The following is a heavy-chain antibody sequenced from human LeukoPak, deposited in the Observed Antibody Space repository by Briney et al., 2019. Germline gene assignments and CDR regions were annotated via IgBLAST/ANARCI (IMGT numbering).Heavy chain of an antibody. Sequence: GASVKVSCKASGHTFTGYYMHWVRQAPGQGLEWMGWINPNSGGTNYAQKFQGRVTMTRDTSISTAYMELSRLRSDDTAVYYCARYCSGGSCYSTRRAFDYWGQGTLVTVSS. CDR2: INPNSGGT. CDR1: GHTFTGYY. J-gene: IGHJ4*02. D-gene: IGHD2-15*01. CDR3: ARYCSGGSCYSTRRAFDY. V-gene: IGHV1-2*02.